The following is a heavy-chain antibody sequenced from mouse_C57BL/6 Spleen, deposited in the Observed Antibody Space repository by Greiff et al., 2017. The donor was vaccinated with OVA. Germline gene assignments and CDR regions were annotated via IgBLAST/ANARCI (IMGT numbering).Heavy chain of an antibody. CDR2: IDPSDSET. CDR1: GYTFTSYW. D-gene: IGHD6-1*01. J-gene: IGHJ2*01. Sequence: QVQLQQPGAELVRPGSSVKLSCKASGYTFTSYWMHWVKQRPIQGLEWIGNIDPSDSETHYNQKFKDKATLTVDKTSSTAYMQLSSLTSEDSAVYYCARGRGSYYFDYWGQGTTLTVSS. CDR3: ARGRGSYYFDY. V-gene: IGHV1-52*01.